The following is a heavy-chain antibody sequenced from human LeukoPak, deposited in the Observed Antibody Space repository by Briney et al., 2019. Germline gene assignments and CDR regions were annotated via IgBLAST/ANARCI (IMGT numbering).Heavy chain of an antibody. J-gene: IGHJ4*02. CDR2: ISNDGSKT. CDR1: GFTFSLYG. D-gene: IGHD3-10*01. V-gene: IGHV3-33*06. Sequence: SGGSLRLSCAASGFTFSLYGMHWVRQAPGKGQEWVALISNDGSKTYYADSVKGRFTISRDNSKNTVYLQVSSLRADDTAVYYCAKDSRGANFFGDFDYWGQGTLVTVSS. CDR3: AKDSRGANFFGDFDY.